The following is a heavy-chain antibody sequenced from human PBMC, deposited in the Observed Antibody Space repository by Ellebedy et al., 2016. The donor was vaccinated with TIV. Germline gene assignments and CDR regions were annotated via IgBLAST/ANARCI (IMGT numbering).Heavy chain of an antibody. CDR3: ARGRANSGSTDAFDF. V-gene: IGHV3-48*04. Sequence: GGSQRLSXAASDSTFIMFDMNWVRQAPGKGLEWLSYISRSSERIHYADSVKGRFTISRDNARKSLYLEMNSLRAEDTAVYYCARGRANSGSTDAFDFWGQGTMVNVSS. J-gene: IGHJ3*01. CDR1: DSTFIMFD. CDR2: ISRSSERI. D-gene: IGHD6-19*01.